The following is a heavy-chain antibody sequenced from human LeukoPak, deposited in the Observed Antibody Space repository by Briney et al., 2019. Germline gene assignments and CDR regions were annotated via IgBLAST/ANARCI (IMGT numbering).Heavy chain of an antibody. Sequence: GGSLRLSCAASGFTVSSNYMSWVRQAPGKGLEWVSVIYSGGSTYYADSVKGRFTISRDNSKNTLYLQMNSLRAEDTAVYYCAREASKSGYDYYYYYYMDVWGKGTTVTVSS. V-gene: IGHV3-53*05. CDR2: IYSGGST. CDR1: GFTVSSNY. CDR3: AREASKSGYDYYYYYYMDV. D-gene: IGHD5-12*01. J-gene: IGHJ6*03.